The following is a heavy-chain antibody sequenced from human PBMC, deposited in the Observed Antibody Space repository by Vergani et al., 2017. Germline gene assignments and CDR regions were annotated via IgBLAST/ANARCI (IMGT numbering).Heavy chain of an antibody. CDR1: GYTFTSYG. D-gene: IGHD5-18*01. CDR3: ARGSWIQLWLRSNYYYYYGMDV. Sequence: QVQLVQSGAEVKKPGASVKVSCKASGYTFTSYGISWVRQAPGQGLEWMGWISAYNGNTNYAQKLQGRVTMTTDTSTSTAYMELRSLRSDDTAVYYCARGSWIQLWLRSNYYYYYGMDVWGQGTTVTVSS. V-gene: IGHV1-18*04. CDR2: ISAYNGNT. J-gene: IGHJ6*02.